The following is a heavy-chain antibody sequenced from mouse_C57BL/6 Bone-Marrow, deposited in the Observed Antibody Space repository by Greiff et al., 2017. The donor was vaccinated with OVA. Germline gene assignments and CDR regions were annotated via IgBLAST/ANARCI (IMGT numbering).Heavy chain of an antibody. CDR2: IYPGNSDT. CDR1: GYTFTSYW. J-gene: IGHJ1*03. CDR3: TIDDYDSHWYFDV. Sequence: EVQLQQSGTVLARPGASVKMSCKTSGYTFTSYWMHWVKQRPGQGLEWIGAIYPGNSDTSYNQKFKGKAKLTAVTSASTAYMELSSLTNEDSAVYYCTIDDYDSHWYFDVWGTGTTVTVSS. V-gene: IGHV1-5*01. D-gene: IGHD2-4*01.